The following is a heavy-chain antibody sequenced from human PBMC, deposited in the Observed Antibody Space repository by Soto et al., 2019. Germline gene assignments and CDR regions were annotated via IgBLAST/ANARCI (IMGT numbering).Heavy chain of an antibody. V-gene: IGHV4-31*03. D-gene: IGHD3-10*01. CDR2: IYYSGST. J-gene: IGHJ4*02. Sequence: PSETLSLTCTVSGGSISSGGYYWSGSRQHPGKGLKWIGYIYYSGSTYYNPSLKSRVTISVDTSKNQFSLKLSSVTAADTAVYYCARDSRFGELPIFDYWGQGTLVTVSS. CDR3: ARDSRFGELPIFDY. CDR1: GGSISSGGYY.